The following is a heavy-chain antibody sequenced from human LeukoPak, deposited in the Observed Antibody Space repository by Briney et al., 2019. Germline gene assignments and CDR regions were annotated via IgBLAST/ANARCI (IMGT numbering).Heavy chain of an antibody. CDR2: IYTSEST. CDR1: GGSISTYY. Sequence: SETLSLTCTVSGGSISTYYWSWIRQPPGKGLEWIGYIYTSESTNYNPSLKSRVTISVDTSKNQFSLKLSSVTAADTAVYYCARRTVRPAGNWFDPWGQGTLVTVSS. V-gene: IGHV4-4*09. D-gene: IGHD2-2*01. CDR3: ARRTVRPAGNWFDP. J-gene: IGHJ5*02.